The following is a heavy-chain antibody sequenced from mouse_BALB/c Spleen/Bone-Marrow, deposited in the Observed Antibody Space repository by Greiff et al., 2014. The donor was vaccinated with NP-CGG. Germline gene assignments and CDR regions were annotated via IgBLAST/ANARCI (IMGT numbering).Heavy chain of an antibody. J-gene: IGHJ2*01. CDR2: IAPGSGST. V-gene: IGHV1S41*01. Sequence: DLVKPGASVKLSCKASGYTFTSYWINWIKQRPGQGLEWIGRIAPGSGSTYYNEMFKGKATLTVDTSSSTAYIQLSSLSSEDSAVYFCARREVRRKGYYCDYWGQGTTLTVSS. CDR3: ARREVRRKGYYCDY. D-gene: IGHD2-14*01. CDR1: GYTFTSYW.